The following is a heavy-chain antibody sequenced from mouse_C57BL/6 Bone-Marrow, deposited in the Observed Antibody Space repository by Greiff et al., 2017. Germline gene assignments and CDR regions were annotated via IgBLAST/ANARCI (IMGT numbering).Heavy chain of an antibody. V-gene: IGHV1-82*01. Sequence: QVQLQQSGPELVKPGASVKISCKASGYAFSSSWMNWVKQRPGKGLEWIGRIYPGDGDTNYNGKFKGQATLTADKSSSTAYMQLSSLTSEDSAVYFCARGGDDYGYFDVWGTGTTVTDSS. CDR1: GYAFSSSW. CDR3: ARGGDDYGYFDV. D-gene: IGHD2-4*01. CDR2: IYPGDGDT. J-gene: IGHJ1*03.